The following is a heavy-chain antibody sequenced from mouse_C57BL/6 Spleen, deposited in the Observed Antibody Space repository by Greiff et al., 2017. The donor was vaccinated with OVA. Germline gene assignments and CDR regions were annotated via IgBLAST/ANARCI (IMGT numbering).Heavy chain of an antibody. CDR1: GYAFSSSW. CDR2: IYPGDGDT. J-gene: IGHJ2*01. V-gene: IGHV1-82*01. Sequence: VQLQQSGPELVKPGASVKISCKASGYAFSSSWMNWVKQRPGKGLEWIGRIYPGDGDTNYNGKLKGKATLTADKSSSTAYMLLSSLTSEDSAVYFCAREDSYYFDYWGQGTTLTVSS. CDR3: AREDSYYFDY.